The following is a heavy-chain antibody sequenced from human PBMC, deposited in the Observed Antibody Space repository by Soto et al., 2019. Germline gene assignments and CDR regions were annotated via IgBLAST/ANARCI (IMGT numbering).Heavy chain of an antibody. D-gene: IGHD6-19*01. V-gene: IGHV1-24*01. Sequence: ASVKVSCKVSGYTLTELSMHWVRQAPGKGLEWMGGFDPEDGETNYAQKFQGRVTITEDKSTSTAYMELSSLRSEDTAVYYCARNEAVSYYFDYWGQGTLVTVSS. CDR1: GYTLTELS. CDR3: ARNEAVSYYFDY. J-gene: IGHJ4*02. CDR2: FDPEDGET.